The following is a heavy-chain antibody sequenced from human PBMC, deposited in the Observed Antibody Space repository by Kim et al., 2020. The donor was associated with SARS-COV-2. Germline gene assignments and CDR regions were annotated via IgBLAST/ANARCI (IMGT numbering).Heavy chain of an antibody. CDR2: INHRGST. J-gene: IGHJ4*01. CDR3: ARGDSQMLITAYYLDY. V-gene: IGHV4-34*01. D-gene: IGHD3-16*01. CDR1: GGSFSGYH. Sequence: SETLSLTCGVYGGSFSGYHWSWVRQPPGKGLEWIGEINHRGSTNYNPSLKSRVVISVDTSKNQFSLTLNSVTAADTAVYFCARGDSQMLITAYYLDYWG.